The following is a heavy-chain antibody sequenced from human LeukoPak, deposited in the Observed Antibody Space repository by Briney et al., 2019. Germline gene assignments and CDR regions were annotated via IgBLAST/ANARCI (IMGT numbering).Heavy chain of an antibody. J-gene: IGHJ5*02. CDR2: INGGNDNT. V-gene: IGHV1-3*01. D-gene: IGHD2-2*01. CDR1: GYTFTTYS. CDR3: ARGIVVEPTANWFDP. Sequence: ASVKVSCQASGYTFTTYSIHWVRQAPGQRLEWMGRINGGNDNTRYSQKFQGRVTITRDTSASTAYMELSSLRSEDTAVYYCARGIVVEPTANWFDPWGQGILVTVSS.